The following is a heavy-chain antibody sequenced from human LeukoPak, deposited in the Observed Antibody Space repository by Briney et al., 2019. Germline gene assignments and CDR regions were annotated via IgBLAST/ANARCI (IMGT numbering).Heavy chain of an antibody. CDR3: ARAGVWSDAFDI. Sequence: PGGSLRLSCAASGFTFSSYSMNWVRQAPGKGLEWVSSISSSSSYIYYADSVKGRFTISRDNAKNSLYLQMNSLRAEDTAVYYCARAGVWSDAFDIWGQGTMVTVSS. CDR1: GFTFSSYS. V-gene: IGHV3-21*01. J-gene: IGHJ3*02. D-gene: IGHD7-27*01. CDR2: ISSSSSYI.